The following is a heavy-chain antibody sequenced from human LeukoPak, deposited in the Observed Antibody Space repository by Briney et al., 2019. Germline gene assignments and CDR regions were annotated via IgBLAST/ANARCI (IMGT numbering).Heavy chain of an antibody. D-gene: IGHD3-22*01. CDR2: IIPIFGTT. V-gene: IGHV1-69*06. CDR3: ARGHSSGYSFDI. J-gene: IGHJ3*02. Sequence: SVKVSCKASGGTFSSYAISWVRQAPGQGLEWMGGIIPIFGTTNYAQKFQGRVTITADKSTSTAYMELSRLRSDDTAVYYCARGHSSGYSFDIWGQGTMVTVSS. CDR1: GGTFSSYA.